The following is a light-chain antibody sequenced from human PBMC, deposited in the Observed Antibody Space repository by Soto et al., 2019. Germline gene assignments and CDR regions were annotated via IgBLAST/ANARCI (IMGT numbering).Light chain of an antibody. CDR3: MQALQTPIT. J-gene: IGKJ5*01. Sequence: DIVMTQSPLSLPVTPGEPASISCRSSQSPLHSNGYNYLDWYLQKPGQSPQLLIYLGSNRASGVPDRFSGSGSGTDFTLKISRVGAEDVGVYYCMQALQTPITFGQGTRLEIK. CDR2: LGS. CDR1: QSPLHSNGYNY. V-gene: IGKV2-28*01.